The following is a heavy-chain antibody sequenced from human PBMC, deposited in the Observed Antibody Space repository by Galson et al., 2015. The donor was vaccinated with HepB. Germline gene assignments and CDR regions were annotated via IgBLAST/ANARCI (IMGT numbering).Heavy chain of an antibody. Sequence: SLRLSCAASGFTFSSYSMNWVRQAPGKGLEWVSSISSSSSYIYYADSVKGRFTISRDNAKNSLCLQMNSLRAEDTAVYYCARDRGRSVRFGEFDYWGQGTLVTVSS. CDR3: ARDRGRSVRFGEFDY. D-gene: IGHD3-10*01. CDR1: GFTFSSYS. CDR2: ISSSSSYI. V-gene: IGHV3-21*01. J-gene: IGHJ4*02.